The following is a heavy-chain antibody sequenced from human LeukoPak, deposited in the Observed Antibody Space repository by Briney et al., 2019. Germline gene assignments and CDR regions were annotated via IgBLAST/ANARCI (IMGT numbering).Heavy chain of an antibody. CDR2: IIAYNGNT. Sequence: EASVKVSCKASGYTFTSYGISWVRQAPGQGLEWMGWIIAYNGNTNSAQKFQGRVTMTTDTPTTTAYMELRSLRSDDTAVYYCARGYCSTTSCYGAFDIWGQGTMVTVSS. CDR1: GYTFTSYG. D-gene: IGHD2-2*01. J-gene: IGHJ3*02. CDR3: ARGYCSTTSCYGAFDI. V-gene: IGHV1-18*01.